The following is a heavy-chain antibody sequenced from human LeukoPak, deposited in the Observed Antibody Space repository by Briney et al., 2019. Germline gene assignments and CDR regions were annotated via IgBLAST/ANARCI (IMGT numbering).Heavy chain of an antibody. J-gene: IGHJ4*02. CDR2: ISGSGGST. CDR3: ARGSQSYYFDY. V-gene: IGHV3-23*01. Sequence: GGSLRLSCAASGFTFSSYAMSWVRQAPGKGLEWVSAISGSGGSTYYADSVKGRFTISRDNAKNSLYLEMNSLRAEDTALYYCARGSQSYYFDYWGQGTLVTVSS. CDR1: GFTFSSYA.